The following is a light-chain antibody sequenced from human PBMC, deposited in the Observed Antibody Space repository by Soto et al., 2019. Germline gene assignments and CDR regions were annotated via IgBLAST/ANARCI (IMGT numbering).Light chain of an antibody. CDR2: DAS. Sequence: DIQMPQSPSSLSASVGDRITITCPASQDISNRLNWYHQKPGKAPNLLIYDASNLAAGVPSGFSGSGSGTHCTFTISSLQAEDIGTYYCQNCFTVPYTLGQGTKLEIK. J-gene: IGKJ2*01. CDR3: QNCFTVPYT. CDR1: QDISNR. V-gene: IGKV1-33*01.